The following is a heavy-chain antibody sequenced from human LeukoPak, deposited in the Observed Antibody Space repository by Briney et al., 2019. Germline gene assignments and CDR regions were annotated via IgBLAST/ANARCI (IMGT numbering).Heavy chain of an antibody. J-gene: IGHJ1*01. Sequence: AGGSLRLSCAASGFTFSSYAMSWVRQAPGKGLEWVSAISGSGGSTYYADSVKGRFTISRDNSKNTLYLQMNSLRAEDTAVYYCAKDRGYYGSGSYLGDFQHWGQGTLVTVSS. CDR3: AKDRGYYGSGSYLGDFQH. D-gene: IGHD3-10*01. CDR2: ISGSGGST. CDR1: GFTFSSYA. V-gene: IGHV3-23*01.